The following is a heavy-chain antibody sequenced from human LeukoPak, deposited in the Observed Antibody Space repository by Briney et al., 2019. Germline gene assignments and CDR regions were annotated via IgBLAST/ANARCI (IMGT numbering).Heavy chain of an antibody. CDR2: IYYSGST. CDR1: GGSISSSNW. Sequence: SETLSLTCAVSGGSISSSNWWSWVRQPPGKGLEWIGYIYYSGSTNYNPSLKSRVTISVDTSKNQFSLKLSSVTAADTAVYYCARVVYPSPYYYDSSGYYSRYYYYYGMDVWGQGTTVTVSS. V-gene: IGHV4-4*02. J-gene: IGHJ6*02. CDR3: ARVVYPSPYYYDSSGYYSRYYYYYGMDV. D-gene: IGHD3-22*01.